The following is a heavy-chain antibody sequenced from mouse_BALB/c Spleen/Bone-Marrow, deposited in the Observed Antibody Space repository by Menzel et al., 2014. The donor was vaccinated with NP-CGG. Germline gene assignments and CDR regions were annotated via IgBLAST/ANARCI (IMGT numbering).Heavy chain of an antibody. CDR1: GFNIKDTF. D-gene: IGHD1-1*01. V-gene: IGHV14-3*02. Sequence: EVQLQQSGAELVKPGASVKLSCAASGFNIKDTFIHWVKQRPEQGLEWIGSIDPANDNSKFDPKFQGKATLTADTSSNTAYLQLSSLTSKDTAVYFCTRNYVSHYFDYWGQGTTLTVSS. CDR3: TRNYVSHYFDY. CDR2: IDPANDNS. J-gene: IGHJ2*01.